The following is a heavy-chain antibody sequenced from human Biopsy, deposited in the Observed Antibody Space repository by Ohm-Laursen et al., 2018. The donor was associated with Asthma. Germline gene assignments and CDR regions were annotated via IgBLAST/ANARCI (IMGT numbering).Heavy chain of an antibody. CDR1: VFTFSRFG. CDR3: ARGFICRGDHCPGPSAFDM. Sequence: SLRLSCTATVFTFSRFGMHWVRRAPGKGLEWVALISYDGYNKYYIDSVKGRFTISRGNSENTMYLQMNSLRAEDTAVYYCARGFICRGDHCPGPSAFDMWGQGTMVTVSS. V-gene: IGHV3-30*03. D-gene: IGHD2-15*01. CDR2: ISYDGYNK. J-gene: IGHJ3*02.